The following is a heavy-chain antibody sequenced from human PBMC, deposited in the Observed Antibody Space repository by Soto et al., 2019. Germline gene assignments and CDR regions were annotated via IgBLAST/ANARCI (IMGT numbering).Heavy chain of an antibody. CDR3: ASRRLTMVRGATPLDY. V-gene: IGHV4-34*01. D-gene: IGHD3-10*01. CDR1: GGPSSEYQ. J-gene: IGHJ4*02. CDR2: LNYSGSN. Sequence: QVQLQPWGAGLLKLSETLSLSIAVSGGPSSEYQWSWSRQPPGKGLERVWELNYSGSNNYNPSIKSRASISLHTSKKPICINLTSVTAADTAVYYCASRRLTMVRGATPLDYWGQETPFTVSS.